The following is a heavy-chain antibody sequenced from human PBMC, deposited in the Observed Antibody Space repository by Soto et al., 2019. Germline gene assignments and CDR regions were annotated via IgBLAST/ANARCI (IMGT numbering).Heavy chain of an antibody. D-gene: IGHD3-3*01. CDR1: GFTFSSYG. J-gene: IGHJ5*02. CDR3: AKDPENFWSGYYTAHWFDP. V-gene: IGHV3-30*18. CDR2: ISYDGSNK. Sequence: GGSLRLSCAASGFTFSSYGMHWVRQAPGKGLEWVAVISYDGSNKYYADSVKGRFTISRDNSKNTLYLQMNSLRAEDTAVYYCAKDPENFWSGYYTAHWFDPWGQGT.